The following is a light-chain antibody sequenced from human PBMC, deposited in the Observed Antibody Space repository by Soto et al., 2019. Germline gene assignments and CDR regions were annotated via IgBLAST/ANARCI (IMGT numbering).Light chain of an antibody. V-gene: IGLV2-14*01. CDR1: SGGIGTYNY. J-gene: IGLJ1*01. CDR3: SSYTTTTTLYV. CDR2: EVN. Sequence: QSALTQPASVSGSPGQSITISCAGTSGGIGTYNYVSWYQQHPGEAPKLLICEVNKRPSGVSNRFSGSKSGTTASLTISGLQAEDEADYYCSSYTTTTTLYVFGTGTKVTVL.